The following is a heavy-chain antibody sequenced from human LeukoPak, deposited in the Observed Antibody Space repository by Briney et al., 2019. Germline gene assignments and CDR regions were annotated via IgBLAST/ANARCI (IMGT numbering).Heavy chain of an antibody. CDR3: ARWDGDYGAFDI. CDR2: INPNSGGT. Sequence: ASVKVSCKASGYTFTGYYMHWVRQPPGQGLEWMGRINPNSGGTNYAQKFQGRVTMTRDTSISTAYMELSRLRSDDTAVYYCARWDGDYGAFDIWGQGTLVTVSS. CDR1: GYTFTGYY. J-gene: IGHJ3*02. V-gene: IGHV1-2*06. D-gene: IGHD4-17*01.